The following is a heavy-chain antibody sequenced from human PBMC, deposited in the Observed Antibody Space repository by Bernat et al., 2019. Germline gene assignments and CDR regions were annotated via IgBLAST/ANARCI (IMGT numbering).Heavy chain of an antibody. CDR3: ARRYYYYGMDV. CDR2: IYYSGST. Sequence: QLQLQESGPGLVKPSETLSLTCTVSGGSISSSSYYWGWIRQPPGKGLEWIGSIYYSGSTYYNPSLKSRVTISVDTSKNQFSLKLSSVTAADTAVYYCARRYYYYGMDVGGQGTTVAVSS. V-gene: IGHV4-39*01. CDR1: GGSISSSSYY. J-gene: IGHJ6*02.